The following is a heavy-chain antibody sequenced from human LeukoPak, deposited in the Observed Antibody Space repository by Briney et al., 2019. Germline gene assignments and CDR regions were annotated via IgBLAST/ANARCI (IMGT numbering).Heavy chain of an antibody. CDR1: GFTFSNYG. Sequence: PGGSLRLSCAASGFTFSNYGMHWVRQAPGKGLEWVAFIWYDGSKKYYADSVKGRFTISRDNSKDTVYLQVNSVRAEDTAVYYCASRDYYDSSDSNLDYWGQGTLVTVSS. V-gene: IGHV3-30*02. CDR3: ASRDYYDSSDSNLDY. CDR2: IWYDGSKK. J-gene: IGHJ4*02. D-gene: IGHD3-22*01.